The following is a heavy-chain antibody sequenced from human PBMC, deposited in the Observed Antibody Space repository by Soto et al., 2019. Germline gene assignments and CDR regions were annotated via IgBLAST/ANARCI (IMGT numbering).Heavy chain of an antibody. J-gene: IGHJ2*01. Sequence: QVQLQQWGAGPLRPLETLSLTCGVSGGSFSGSYWAWIRQSPGKGLELIGEINDRGSINYNTSLKSRVSISVDTSKTHYSLNLRSVTSADTAVYYCAREIHDILTGPPWVWYFDLWGRGTLVTVSS. V-gene: IGHV4-34*01. CDR2: INDRGSI. CDR3: AREIHDILTGPPWVWYFDL. D-gene: IGHD3-9*01. CDR1: GGSFSGSY.